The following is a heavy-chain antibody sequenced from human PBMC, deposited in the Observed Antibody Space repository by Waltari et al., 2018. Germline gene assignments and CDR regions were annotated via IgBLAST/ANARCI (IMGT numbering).Heavy chain of an antibody. CDR1: GGTFSSYT. CDR3: ARSDESYSTLLR. D-gene: IGHD1-26*01. Sequence: QFQLVQSGAEVKKPGSSVKVSCKASGGTFSSYTISWVRQAPGQGLEWMGRISPILGIANDAQKCQGRVTITADKSTSKAYMELRSLRSDDTAVYYCARSDESYSTLLRWGQGTLVTVSS. CDR2: ISPILGIA. J-gene: IGHJ4*02. V-gene: IGHV1-69*02.